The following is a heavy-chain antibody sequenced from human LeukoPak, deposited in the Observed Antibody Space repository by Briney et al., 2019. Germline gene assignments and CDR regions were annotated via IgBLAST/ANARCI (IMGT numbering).Heavy chain of an antibody. Sequence: GESLKISCKGSGYTFSSSWIGWVRQMPGKGLEWMGIIYPGDSDTRYSPSFRGQVTISADKSINTAYLQWSSLKATDTGIYYCARQYGRPFDYWGQGTLVTVSS. V-gene: IGHV5-51*01. D-gene: IGHD4-17*01. CDR1: GYTFSSSW. CDR2: IYPGDSDT. CDR3: ARQYGRPFDY. J-gene: IGHJ4*02.